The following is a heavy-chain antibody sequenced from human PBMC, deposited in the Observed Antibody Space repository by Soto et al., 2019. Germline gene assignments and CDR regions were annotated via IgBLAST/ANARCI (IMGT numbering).Heavy chain of an antibody. Sequence: SGPTLVNPTQTLTLTCAFSGFSLSASGGGVAWIRQPPGKALEWLALIYWDDDKRYRSSLKNRLTITKDTSKNQVVLSLTNVDPVDTATYYCAHRPSGWYLFDYWGQGTLVTVSS. J-gene: IGHJ4*02. CDR2: IYWDDDK. CDR3: AHRPSGWYLFDY. V-gene: IGHV2-5*02. D-gene: IGHD6-19*01. CDR1: GFSLSASGGG.